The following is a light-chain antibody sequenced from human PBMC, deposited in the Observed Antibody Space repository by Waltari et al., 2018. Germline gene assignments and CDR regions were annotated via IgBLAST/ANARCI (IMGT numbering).Light chain of an antibody. CDR1: QSLVHSDGNTH. J-gene: IGKJ2*01. Sequence: QSPLSLPVTLGQAASISCKSSQSLVHSDGNTHLNWFQQRPGQSPRRLIYRVSNRDSGVPDRFSGSGSGTDFTLKISRVEAEDVGVYYCMQGTHWPYTFGQGTKLDIK. V-gene: IGKV2-30*02. CDR3: MQGTHWPYT. CDR2: RVS.